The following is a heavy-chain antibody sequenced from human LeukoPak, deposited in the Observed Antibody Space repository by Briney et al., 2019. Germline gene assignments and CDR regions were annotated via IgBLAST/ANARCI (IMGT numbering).Heavy chain of an antibody. CDR1: GYTFTSYD. CDR2: MNPNSGNT. V-gene: IGHV1-8*01. Sequence: ASVKVSCQASGYTFTSYDINWVRQATGQGLEWMGWMNPNSGNTGYAQKFQGRVTMTRNTSISTAYMELSSLRSEDTAVYYCARGTYYYDSSGYYPSDYWGQGTLVTVSS. D-gene: IGHD3-22*01. J-gene: IGHJ4*02. CDR3: ARGTYYYDSSGYYPSDY.